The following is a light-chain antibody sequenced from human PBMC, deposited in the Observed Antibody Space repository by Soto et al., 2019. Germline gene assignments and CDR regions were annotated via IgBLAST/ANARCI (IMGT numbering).Light chain of an antibody. CDR2: NVR. Sequence: QSALTQPASVSGSPGQSISISCTGSNSDVGGYDDVSWYQQPPGKAPKLLIYNVRDRPSGVSDRFSGSKSANTASLTISVLQTDDEGDYYCSSYTISNSLLFGGGTKLTVL. CDR1: NSDVGGYDD. V-gene: IGLV2-14*01. J-gene: IGLJ2*01. CDR3: SSYTISNSLL.